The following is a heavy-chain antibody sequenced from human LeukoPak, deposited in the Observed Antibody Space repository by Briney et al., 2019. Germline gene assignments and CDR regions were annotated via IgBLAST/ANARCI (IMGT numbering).Heavy chain of an antibody. CDR1: GGSISSYY. D-gene: IGHD2-21*02. J-gene: IGHJ6*03. V-gene: IGHV4-59*01. Sequence: SETLSLTCTVSGGSISSYYWSWIRQPPGKGLEWIGYISYSGSTNYSPSLKSRVTISVDTSKNQFSLKLSSVTAADTAVYYCARIKCGGDCRGYYYYHMDVWGKGTTVTISS. CDR2: ISYSGST. CDR3: ARIKCGGDCRGYYYYHMDV.